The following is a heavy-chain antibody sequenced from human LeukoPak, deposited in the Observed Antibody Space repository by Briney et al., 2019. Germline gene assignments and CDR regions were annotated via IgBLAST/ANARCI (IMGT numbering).Heavy chain of an antibody. CDR1: GGSISSYY. J-gene: IGHJ4*02. V-gene: IGHV4-59*08. Sequence: PSETLSLTCTVSGGSISSYYWSWIRQPPGKGLEWIGYIYYSGSTNYNPSLKSRVTISVDTPKNQFSLKLSSVTAADTAVYYCARGADSSGYYSIFYFDYWGQGTLVTVSS. CDR3: ARGADSSGYYSIFYFDY. D-gene: IGHD3-22*01. CDR2: IYYSGST.